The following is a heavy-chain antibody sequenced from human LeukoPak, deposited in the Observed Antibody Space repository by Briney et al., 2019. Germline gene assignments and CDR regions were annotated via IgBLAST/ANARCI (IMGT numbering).Heavy chain of an antibody. CDR2: IYYSGST. J-gene: IGHJ3*02. Sequence: SETLSLTCTVSGGSISSSSYYWGWIRQPPGKGLEWIGSIYYSGSTYYNPSLKSRVTISVDTSKNQFSLKLSSVTAADTAVYYCARHVRSVLVPAAILDAFDIWGQGTMITVSS. CDR3: ARHVRSVLVPAAILDAFDI. CDR1: GGSISSSSYY. D-gene: IGHD2-2*02. V-gene: IGHV4-39*01.